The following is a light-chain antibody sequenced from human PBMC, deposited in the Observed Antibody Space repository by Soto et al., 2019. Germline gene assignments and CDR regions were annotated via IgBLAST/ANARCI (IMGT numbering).Light chain of an antibody. J-gene: IGKJ5*01. CDR1: QGIRND. V-gene: IGKV1-17*01. CDR3: QQLHDYTIT. Sequence: DIQMTPSPSSLSASVGDRVTITCRASQGIRNDLGWYQQKPGKAPKLLIHAASSLKSGVPSRLRGSGSGTDFTPNISSMQPQDFATYYCQQLHDYTITFGQGTRLEMK. CDR2: AAS.